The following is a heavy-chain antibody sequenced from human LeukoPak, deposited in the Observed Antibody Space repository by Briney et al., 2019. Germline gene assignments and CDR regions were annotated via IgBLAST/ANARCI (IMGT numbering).Heavy chain of an antibody. D-gene: IGHD3-22*01. V-gene: IGHV3-7*03. CDR3: ATPLDYYDSSGYHQGGD. CDR2: IKEDGSRK. Sequence: RXAPGXXXEWVANIKEDGSRKNYMDSAKGRFTISRDNTKNSLYLQMNSLRAEDTAVYYCATPLDYYDSSGYHQGGDWGQGTLVTVSS. J-gene: IGHJ4*02.